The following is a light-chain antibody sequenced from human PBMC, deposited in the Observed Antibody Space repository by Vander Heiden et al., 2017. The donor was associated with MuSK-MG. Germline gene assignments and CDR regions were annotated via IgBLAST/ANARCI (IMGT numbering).Light chain of an antibody. CDR3: CSYAGRYSFEI. V-gene: IGLV2-11*01. CDR1: SDDVGYYHT. Sequence: SALTQPRSVSGSPGQSVTISCTGSSDDVGYYHTVAWYPQHPGNAPNVVIYDVTKRHSGVPDRFSGSKSGNTASLTIPGLQADDEADYYCCSYAGRYSFEIFGTGTKVTGL. CDR2: DVT. J-gene: IGLJ1*01.